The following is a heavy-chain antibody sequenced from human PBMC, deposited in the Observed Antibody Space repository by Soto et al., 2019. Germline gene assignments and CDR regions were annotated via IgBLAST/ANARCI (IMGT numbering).Heavy chain of an antibody. CDR3: AREPSSSPNYNWFDP. V-gene: IGHV1-2*04. J-gene: IGHJ5*02. D-gene: IGHD6-13*01. CDR1: GYTFTGYY. Sequence: ASVKVSCKASGYTFTGYYMHWVRQAPGQGLEWMGWINPNSGGTNYAQKFQGWVTMTRDTSISTAYMELSRLRSDDTAVYYCAREPSSSPNYNWFDPWGQGTLVTVSS. CDR2: INPNSGGT.